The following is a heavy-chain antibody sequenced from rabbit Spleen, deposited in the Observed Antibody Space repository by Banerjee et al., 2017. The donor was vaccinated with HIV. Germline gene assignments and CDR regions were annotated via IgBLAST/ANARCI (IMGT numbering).Heavy chain of an antibody. D-gene: IGHD5-1*01. CDR2: IYAAKGST. CDR3: ARLYNGVDHVGDL. Sequence: QLEESAGGLVQPGGSLTLTCTASGFSISSYYMNWVRQAPGKGLEWIGIIYAAKGSTDYASWVNGRFTISSDNAQSTVDLKMTSLTAADTATYFCARLYNGVDHVGDLWGPGTLVTVS. V-gene: IGHV1S7*01. CDR1: GFSISSYY. J-gene: IGHJ4*01.